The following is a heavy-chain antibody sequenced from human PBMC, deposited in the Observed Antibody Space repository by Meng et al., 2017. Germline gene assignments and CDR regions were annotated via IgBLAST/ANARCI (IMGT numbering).Heavy chain of an antibody. J-gene: IGHJ5*02. CDR3: ARDYGDYAWIAKRWFDP. V-gene: IGHV1-69*01. CDR1: GGTFSSYA. CDR2: IIPIFGTA. Sequence: QGQLVRSGAEVKKPGSSVKVSCKASGGTFSSYAISWVRQAPGQGLEWMGGIIPIFGTANYAQKFQGRVTITADESTSTAYMELSSLRSEDTAVYYCARDYGDYAWIAKRWFDPWGQGTLVTVSS. D-gene: IGHD4-17*01.